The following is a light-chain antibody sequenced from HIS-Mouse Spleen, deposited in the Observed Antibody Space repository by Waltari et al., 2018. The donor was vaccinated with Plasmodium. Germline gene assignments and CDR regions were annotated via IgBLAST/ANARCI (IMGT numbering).Light chain of an antibody. Sequence: DIQMTQSPSSLSASVGDRVTITCQASQSISNYLNWYQQKPGKAPKLLIYAPSSLQSGVSTRFSGSRAWTDFTRTISSQQIENFATYYCDKRYSTCTFGQGTKVEIK. CDR2: APS. V-gene: IGKV1-39*01. CDR3: DKRYSTCT. J-gene: IGKJ1*01. CDR1: QSISNY.